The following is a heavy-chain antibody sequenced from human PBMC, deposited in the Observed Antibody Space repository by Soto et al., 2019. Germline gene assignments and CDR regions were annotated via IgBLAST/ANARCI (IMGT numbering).Heavy chain of an antibody. Sequence: ASVKVSCKASGYTFTSYYMHWVRQAPGQGLEWMGIINPSGGSTSYAQKFQGRVTMTRDTSTSTVYMELSSLRSEDTAVYYCARTRPGYGSGCSCYPNYYFYYWGQGTLVTVSS. CDR2: INPSGGST. D-gene: IGHD2-15*01. CDR3: ARTRPGYGSGCSCYPNYYFYY. CDR1: GYTFTSYY. J-gene: IGHJ4*02. V-gene: IGHV1-46*03.